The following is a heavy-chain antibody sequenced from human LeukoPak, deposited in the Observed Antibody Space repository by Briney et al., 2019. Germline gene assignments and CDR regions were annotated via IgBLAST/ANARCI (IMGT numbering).Heavy chain of an antibody. D-gene: IGHD7-27*01. CDR2: IRYDGSNK. V-gene: IGHV3-30*02. Sequence: GGSLRLSCAASGFTFSSYSMNWVRQAPGKGLEWVSFIRYDGSNKYYADSVKGRFTISRDNSKNTLYLQMNSLRAEDTAVYYCAKTLGYYYYYGMDVWGQGTTVTVSS. J-gene: IGHJ6*02. CDR3: AKTLGYYYYYGMDV. CDR1: GFTFSSYS.